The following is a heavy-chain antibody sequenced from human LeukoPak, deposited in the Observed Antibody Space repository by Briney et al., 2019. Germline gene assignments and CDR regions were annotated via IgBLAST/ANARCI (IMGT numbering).Heavy chain of an antibody. CDR1: GFTFSSYW. CDR3: ARGGYDFNGLFDH. D-gene: IGHD3/OR15-3a*01. Sequence: GGSLRLSCAASGFTFSSYWMSWVRQAPGKGLEWVANIKQDGSEKFYVDSVKGRFTISRNNAKHSLYLQMNSLRAEDTAVYYCARGGYDFNGLFDHWGQGTLVTVSS. V-gene: IGHV3-7*01. CDR2: IKQDGSEK. J-gene: IGHJ4*02.